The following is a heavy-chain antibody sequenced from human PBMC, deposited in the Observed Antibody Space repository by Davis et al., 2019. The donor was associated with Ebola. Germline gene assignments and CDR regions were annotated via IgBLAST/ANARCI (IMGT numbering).Heavy chain of an antibody. CDR1: GYTLTRLG. Sequence: ASVTVSRLASGYTLTRLGISWVRQAPGTGLEWLGWINGGTVYAQKFQDRLTLTTDRSTRTAYMELRSLRSDDTAIYYCARDVVLEAPTDHFDYWGQGTLVTVSS. J-gene: IGHJ4*02. CDR2: INGGT. CDR3: ARDVVLEAPTDHFDY. V-gene: IGHV1-18*01. D-gene: IGHD2-15*01.